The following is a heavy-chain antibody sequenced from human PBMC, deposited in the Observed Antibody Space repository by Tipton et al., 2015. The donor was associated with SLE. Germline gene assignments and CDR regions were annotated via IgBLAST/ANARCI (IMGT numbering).Heavy chain of an antibody. CDR2: TNQDGAIR. J-gene: IGHJ4*02. CDR3: TRGIDPGSSRISDY. Sequence: SLRLSCVASGFNFGAYWMRWVRQAPGKGLVWISRTNQDGAIRSYEDSVKGRFIISRDNSKSTLYLQMNNVRVEDTALYYCTRGIDPGSSRISDYWGQGTMVSVSS. V-gene: IGHV3-74*01. CDR1: GFNFGAYW. D-gene: IGHD2-15*01.